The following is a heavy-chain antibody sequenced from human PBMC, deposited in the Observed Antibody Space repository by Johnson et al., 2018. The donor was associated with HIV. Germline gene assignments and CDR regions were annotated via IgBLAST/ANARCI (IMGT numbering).Heavy chain of an antibody. J-gene: IGHJ3*02. Sequence: QVQLVESGGGVVQPGRSLRLSCAASGFTFSSYAMHWVRQAPGKGLEWVAVISYDDSNKYYVDSVKGRFTISRDNSKNTLYLQMNSLRAEDTAVYYCARGGHAVVAKPFGAFDIWGQGTMVTVSS. CDR3: ARGGHAVVAKPFGAFDI. D-gene: IGHD2-21*01. CDR1: GFTFSSYA. CDR2: ISYDDSNK. V-gene: IGHV3-30*04.